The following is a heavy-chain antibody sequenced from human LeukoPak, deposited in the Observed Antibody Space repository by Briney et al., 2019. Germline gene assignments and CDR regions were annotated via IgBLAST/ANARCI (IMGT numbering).Heavy chain of an antibody. J-gene: IGHJ6*03. Sequence: GGSLRLSCAASGFTFSGSAMHWVRQASGKGLEWVGRIRSKANSYATAYAASVKGRFTISRDDSKNTAYLQMNSLKTEDTAVYYCTRRHLGYCSSTSCSRPYYYYYYMDVWAKGPRSPSP. CDR1: GFTFSGSA. V-gene: IGHV3-73*01. CDR2: IRSKANSYAT. CDR3: TRRHLGYCSSTSCSRPYYYYYYMDV. D-gene: IGHD2-2*01.